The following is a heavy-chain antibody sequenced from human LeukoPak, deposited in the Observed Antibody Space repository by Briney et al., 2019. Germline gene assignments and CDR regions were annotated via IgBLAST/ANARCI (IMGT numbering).Heavy chain of an antibody. J-gene: IGHJ6*03. D-gene: IGHD1-14*01. CDR3: ANDGLPNLYYYMDV. CDR1: GFTFSSYG. V-gene: IGHV3-30*02. CDR2: IRYDGSNK. Sequence: GGSLRLSCAASGFTFSSYGMHWVRQAPGKGLEWVAFIRYDGSNKYYADSVKGRFTISRDNSKNTLYLQMNSLRAEDTAVYYCANDGLPNLYYYMDVWGKGTTVTVSS.